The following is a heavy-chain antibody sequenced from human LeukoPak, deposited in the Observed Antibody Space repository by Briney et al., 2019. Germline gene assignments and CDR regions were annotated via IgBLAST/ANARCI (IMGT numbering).Heavy chain of an antibody. V-gene: IGHV3-21*01. Sequence: GGSLRLSCAASGFTLSSYSMNWVRQAPGKGLEWVSSISSSSSYIYYADSVKGRFTISRDNAKNSLYLQMNSLRAEDTAVYYCARGSYGSGSYYIHWGQGTLVTVSS. J-gene: IGHJ4*02. CDR1: GFTLSSYS. CDR2: ISSSSSYI. CDR3: ARGSYGSGSYYIH. D-gene: IGHD3-10*01.